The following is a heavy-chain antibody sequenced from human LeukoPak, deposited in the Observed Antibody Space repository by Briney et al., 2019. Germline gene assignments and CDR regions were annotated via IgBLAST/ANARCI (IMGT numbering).Heavy chain of an antibody. CDR3: ARDRGGIAAALPDGMDV. Sequence: GGSLRLSCAASGFTFSSYSMNWVRQAPGKGLEWVSSISSSSSYIYYADSVKGRFTISRDNAKNSLYLQMNSLRAEDTAVYYCARDRGGIAAALPDGMDVWGQGTTVTVSS. J-gene: IGHJ6*02. CDR2: ISSSSSYI. D-gene: IGHD6-13*01. V-gene: IGHV3-21*01. CDR1: GFTFSSYS.